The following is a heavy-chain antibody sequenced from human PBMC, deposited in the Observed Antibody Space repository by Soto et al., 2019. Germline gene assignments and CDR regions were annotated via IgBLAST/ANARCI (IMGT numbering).Heavy chain of an antibody. CDR3: AKDEVFYCSSTSCHNYFDY. Sequence: HPGGSLRLSCAASGFTFSSYGMHWVRQAPGKGLEWVAVISYDGSNRYYADSVKGRFTISRDNSKNTLYLQMNSLRAEDTAVYYCAKDEVFYCSSTSCHNYFDYWGQGTLVTVSS. D-gene: IGHD2-2*01. J-gene: IGHJ4*02. V-gene: IGHV3-30*18. CDR1: GFTFSSYG. CDR2: ISYDGSNR.